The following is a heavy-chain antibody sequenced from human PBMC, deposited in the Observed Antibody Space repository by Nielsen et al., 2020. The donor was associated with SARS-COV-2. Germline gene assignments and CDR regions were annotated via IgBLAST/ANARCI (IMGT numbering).Heavy chain of an antibody. D-gene: IGHD1-7*01. CDR3: ARLNWNCRPYYYMDV. CDR1: GYSFTSYW. Sequence: GESLKISCKGSGYSFTSYWIGWVRQMPGKGLEWMGIIYPGDSDTRYSPSFQGQVTISADKSISTAYLQWSSLKASDTAMYYCARLNWNCRPYYYMDVWGKGTTVTVSS. CDR2: IYPGDSDT. J-gene: IGHJ6*03. V-gene: IGHV5-51*01.